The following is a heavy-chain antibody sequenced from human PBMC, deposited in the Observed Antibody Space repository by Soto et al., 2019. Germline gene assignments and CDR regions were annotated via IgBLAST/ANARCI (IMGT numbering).Heavy chain of an antibody. V-gene: IGHV1-69*10. J-gene: IGHJ6*03. CDR3: ARAIFSGSYFYFYYMDV. Sequence: ASEKVSCKASGGTFSSYAISWVRQAPGQGLEWMGGMIPIFGIANYAQKFQGRVTITADKSTSTAYMELSSLRSADTAVYYCARAIFSGSYFYFYYMDVWGKGTTVTVSS. CDR2: MIPIFGIA. D-gene: IGHD1-26*01. CDR1: GGTFSSYA.